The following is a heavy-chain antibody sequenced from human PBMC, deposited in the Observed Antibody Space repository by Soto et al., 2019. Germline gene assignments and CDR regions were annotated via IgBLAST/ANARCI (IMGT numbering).Heavy chain of an antibody. V-gene: IGHV4-30-2*01. CDR3: GRAYSSIPPLGFDP. Sequence: SETLSLTCAVSGGSISSGGYSWSWIRQPPGKGLEWIGYIYHSGSTYYNPSLKSRVTISVDRSKNQFSLKLSSVTAADTAVYYCGRAYSSIPPLGFDPWGQGTLVTVSS. D-gene: IGHD6-13*01. CDR1: GGSISSGGYS. CDR2: IYHSGST. J-gene: IGHJ5*02.